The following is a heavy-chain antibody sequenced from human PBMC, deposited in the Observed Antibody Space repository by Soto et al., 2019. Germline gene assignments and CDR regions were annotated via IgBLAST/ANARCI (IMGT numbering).Heavy chain of an antibody. J-gene: IGHJ4*02. D-gene: IGHD3-9*01. CDR2: ISVSGGST. CDR3: TTNNHQLRYFDWPLGY. V-gene: IGHV3-23*01. Sequence: PGGSLRLSCAASGFTFSSYAMSWVRQAPGKGLEWVSTISVSGGSTYYADPVKGRVTISRDNSKNSLYLQMSSLKTEDSAVYYCTTNNHQLRYFDWPLGYWGQGTLVTVSS. CDR1: GFTFSSYA.